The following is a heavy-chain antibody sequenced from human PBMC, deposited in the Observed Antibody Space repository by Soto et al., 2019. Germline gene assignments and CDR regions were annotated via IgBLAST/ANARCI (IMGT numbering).Heavy chain of an antibody. D-gene: IGHD2-21*02. Sequence: QITLKESGPPLVKPTQTLTLTCSVSGFSLNTGGLGVGWIRQPPGKALEWLALIYWDDDKRYSPSLRNRLSISQDTSNTLVVFTMTNMDPVDTDTYYCIHSRCGGDCLRSFSSHYYFGLDVWGQGTTVTVSS. CDR3: IHSRCGGDCLRSFSSHYYFGLDV. J-gene: IGHJ6*02. CDR1: GFSLNTGGLG. V-gene: IGHV2-5*02. CDR2: IYWDDDK.